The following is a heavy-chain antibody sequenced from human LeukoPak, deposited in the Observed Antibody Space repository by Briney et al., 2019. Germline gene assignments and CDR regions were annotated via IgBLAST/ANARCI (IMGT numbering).Heavy chain of an antibody. V-gene: IGHV3-30-3*02. CDR2: ISYDGSNK. Sequence: GGSLRLSCAASGFTFSSYAMHWVRQAPGKGLEWVAVISYDGSNKYYADSVKGRFTISRDNSKNTLYLQMNSLRAEDTAVYYCAKSVVVPAAITDVWGKGTTVTVSS. J-gene: IGHJ6*04. CDR1: GFTFSSYA. CDR3: AKSVVVPAAITDV. D-gene: IGHD2-2*01.